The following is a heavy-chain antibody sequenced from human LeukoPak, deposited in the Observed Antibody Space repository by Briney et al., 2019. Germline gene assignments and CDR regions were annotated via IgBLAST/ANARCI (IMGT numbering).Heavy chain of an antibody. CDR1: ADSFSSHY. D-gene: IGHD4-17*01. CDR3: ARDLVTVTKGFDI. CDR2: ISYIGST. J-gene: IGHJ3*02. V-gene: IGHV4-59*11. Sequence: SETLSLTCAVSADSFSSHYWNWIRQPPGKGLEWIGYISYIGSTNYNPSLKSRVTISIDTSKNQFSLKLSSVTAADTAVYYCARDLVTVTKGFDIWGQGTMVSVSS.